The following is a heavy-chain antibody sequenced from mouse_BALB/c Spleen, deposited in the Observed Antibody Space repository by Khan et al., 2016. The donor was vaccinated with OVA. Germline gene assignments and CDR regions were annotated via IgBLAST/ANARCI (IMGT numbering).Heavy chain of an antibody. CDR1: GYTFTSYW. CDR3: AASILFYYSMDY. J-gene: IGHJ4*01. D-gene: IGHD6-1*01. V-gene: IGHV1-7*01. Sequence: QVRLQQSGAELAKPGASVKMSCKASGYTFTSYWMHWVKQRPGQGLEWIGYINPSTGYTEYNQKFKDKATLTTDKSSSTAYMQLSSQTSEDSAVYYCAASILFYYSMDYWGQGTSVTVSS. CDR2: INPSTGYT.